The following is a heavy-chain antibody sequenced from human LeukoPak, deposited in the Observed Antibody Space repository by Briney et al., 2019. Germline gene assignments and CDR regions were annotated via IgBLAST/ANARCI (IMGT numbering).Heavy chain of an antibody. CDR1: GFTFSLYA. D-gene: IGHD1-26*01. V-gene: IGHV3-64*04. Sequence: GGSLRLSCSASGFTFSLYAMHWVRQAPGRGLEYVSAITSNGGSTYYADSVKGRFTISRDDSKNTLYLQMNSLRAEDTAVYYCVKDLGRYRNNCFDYWGQGTLVTVSS. CDR3: VKDLGRYRNNCFDY. CDR2: ITSNGGST. J-gene: IGHJ4*02.